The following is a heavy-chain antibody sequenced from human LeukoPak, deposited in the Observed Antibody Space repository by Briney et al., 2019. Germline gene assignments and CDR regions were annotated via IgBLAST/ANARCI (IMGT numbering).Heavy chain of an antibody. J-gene: IGHJ6*02. CDR3: TRDHCSYINCYEDYYYGMDV. Sequence: GASVKVSCKASGYTFTGYYMHWVRQAPGQGLEWMGLINPDTGATDIAQKFQGRVTMTRDTSISAAYMELSRLRSDDTAVYYCTRDHCSYINCYEDYYYGMDVWGQGTTVTVSS. D-gene: IGHD2-2*01. CDR1: GYTFTGYY. CDR2: INPDTGAT. V-gene: IGHV1-2*02.